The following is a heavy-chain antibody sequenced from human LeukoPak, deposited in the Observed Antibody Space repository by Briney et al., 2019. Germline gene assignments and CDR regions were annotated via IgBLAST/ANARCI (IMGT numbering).Heavy chain of an antibody. D-gene: IGHD3-22*01. Sequence: SETLSLTCTVSGGSISSYYWSWIRQPAGKGLEWIGRIYTSGSPNYNPSLKSRVNISVDKSKNQFSLKLSSVTAADTAVYYCASKYEDSSGYYYNYWGQGTLVTVSS. CDR2: IYTSGSP. J-gene: IGHJ4*02. CDR3: ASKYEDSSGYYYNY. CDR1: GGSISSYY. V-gene: IGHV4-4*07.